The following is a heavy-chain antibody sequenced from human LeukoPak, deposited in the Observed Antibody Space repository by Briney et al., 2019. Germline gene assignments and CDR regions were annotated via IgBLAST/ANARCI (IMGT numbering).Heavy chain of an antibody. CDR3: ARASFSGYYYN. CDR2: TYTSGST. V-gene: IGHV4-4*07. CDR1: GGSISSYY. Sequence: SETLSLTCIVSGGSISSYYWSWIRQPAGKGLEWIGRTYTSGSTSYNPSLKSRVTTSLDTSKNQFSLKLSSVTAADTAVYYCARASFSGYYYNWGQGTLVTVSS. J-gene: IGHJ4*02. D-gene: IGHD3-22*01.